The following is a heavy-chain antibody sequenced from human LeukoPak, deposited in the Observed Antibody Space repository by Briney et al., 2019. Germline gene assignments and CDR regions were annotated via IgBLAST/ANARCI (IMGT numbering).Heavy chain of an antibody. J-gene: IGHJ4*02. D-gene: IGHD5-18*01. V-gene: IGHV3-30*04. CDR3: ATLGAEADTAAYFDY. CDR2: TSYDGSNK. CDR1: GFTLSSYA. Sequence: PGRSLRLSCAASGFTLSSYAMRWVRQAPGKGLEWVAVTSYDGSNKYYADSVKGRFTISRDNSKNTLYLQMNSLRAEDTAVYYCATLGAEADTAAYFDYWGQGTLVTVSS.